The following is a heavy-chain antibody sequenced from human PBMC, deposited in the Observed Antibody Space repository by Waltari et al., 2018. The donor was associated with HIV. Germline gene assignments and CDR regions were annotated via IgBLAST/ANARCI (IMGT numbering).Heavy chain of an antibody. CDR3: AREGSTVASFHH. J-gene: IGHJ1*01. Sequence: EVQLVESGGGLVQPGGSLRLSSAASGFSFKTHWMTWVRLAPGKGLEWVANIKDDGSDKFYVDSVKGRFTISRDNAKNSLYLQMNSLRVEDTAIYYCAREGSTVASFHHWGQGTLVTVSS. V-gene: IGHV3-7*01. CDR2: IKDDGSDK. D-gene: IGHD4-17*01. CDR1: GFSFKTHW.